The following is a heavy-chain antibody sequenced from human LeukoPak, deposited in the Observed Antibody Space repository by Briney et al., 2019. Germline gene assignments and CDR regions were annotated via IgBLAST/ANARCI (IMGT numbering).Heavy chain of an antibody. Sequence: QPGGSLRLSCAASGFTFSSYAMSWVRQAPGKGLEWVSAISGSGGSTYYADSVKGRFTISRGNSKNTLYLQMNSLRAEDTAVYYCVHGDIVVVPAAIRSWGQGTLVTVSS. CDR2: ISGSGGST. CDR3: VHGDIVVVPAAIRS. V-gene: IGHV3-23*01. D-gene: IGHD2-2*02. J-gene: IGHJ5*02. CDR1: GFTFSSYA.